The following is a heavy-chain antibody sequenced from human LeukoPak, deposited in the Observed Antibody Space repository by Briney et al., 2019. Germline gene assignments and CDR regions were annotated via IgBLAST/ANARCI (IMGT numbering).Heavy chain of an antibody. J-gene: IGHJ3*02. V-gene: IGHV3-23*01. CDR2: ISGSGGST. D-gene: IGHD1-26*01. CDR1: GFTFSSYA. Sequence: GSLRLSCAASGFTFSSYAMSWVRQAPGKGLEWVSAISGSGGSTYYADSVKGRFTISRDNSKNTLYLQMNSLRAEDTAVYYCASFRVGATFSHDAFDIWGQGTMVTVSS. CDR3: ASFRVGATFSHDAFDI.